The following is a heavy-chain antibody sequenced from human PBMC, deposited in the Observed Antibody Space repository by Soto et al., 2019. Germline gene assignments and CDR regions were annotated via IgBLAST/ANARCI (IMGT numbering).Heavy chain of an antibody. CDR2: ISGSGKSP. CDR1: GFTYNHYA. D-gene: IGHD6-19*01. CDR3: VKSRRKSVPGLFNH. V-gene: IGHV3-23*01. Sequence: GGSLRLSCEASGFTYNHYAISWVRQAPGRGLEWVSGISGSGKSPYYADSVKGRFIITRDNSKNSLSLEMNSFRDNDPPIFHWVKSRRKSVPGLFNHWGRGTPV. J-gene: IGHJ4*02.